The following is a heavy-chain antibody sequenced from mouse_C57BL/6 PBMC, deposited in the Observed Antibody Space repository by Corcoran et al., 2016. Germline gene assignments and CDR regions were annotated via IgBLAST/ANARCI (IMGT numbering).Heavy chain of an antibody. CDR2: INTYSGVP. V-gene: IGHV9-3*01. J-gene: IGHJ1*03. Sequence: QIQLVQSGPELKKPGETVKISCKASGYTFTTYGMSWVKQAPGKGLKWMGWINTYSGVPTYADDFKGRFAFSLETSASTAYLQINNLKNEDTATYFCARWPYGSSYRWYFDVWDTGTTVTVSS. CDR3: ARWPYGSSYRWYFDV. CDR1: GYTFTTYG. D-gene: IGHD1-1*01.